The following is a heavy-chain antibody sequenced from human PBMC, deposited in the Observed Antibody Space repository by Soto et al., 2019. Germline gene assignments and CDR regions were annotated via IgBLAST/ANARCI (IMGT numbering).Heavy chain of an antibody. J-gene: IGHJ3*02. D-gene: IGHD1-26*01. V-gene: IGHV4-34*01. CDR1: GGSFSGYY. CDR2: INHSGST. CDR3: AREVVGATYAFEI. Sequence: SETLSLTCAVYGGSFSGYYWSWIRQPPGKGLERIGEINHSGSTNYNPSLKSRVTISVDTSKNQFSLKLSSVTAADTAVYYCAREVVGATYAFEIWGQGTMVTVSS.